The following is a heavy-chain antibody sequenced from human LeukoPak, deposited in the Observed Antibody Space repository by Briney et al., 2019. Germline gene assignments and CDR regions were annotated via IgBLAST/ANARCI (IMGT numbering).Heavy chain of an antibody. V-gene: IGHV4-39*01. CDR3: ARQTGSGLFILP. D-gene: IGHD3/OR15-3a*01. CDR2: IYYSGNT. CDR1: GGSISSSSYY. Sequence: SETLSLTCTVSGGSISSSSYYWGWIRQPPGKGLEWIGSIYYSGNTYYNASLKSQVSISIDTSKNRFSLKLTSVAAADTAVYYCARQTGSGLFILPGGQGTLVTVSS. J-gene: IGHJ4*02.